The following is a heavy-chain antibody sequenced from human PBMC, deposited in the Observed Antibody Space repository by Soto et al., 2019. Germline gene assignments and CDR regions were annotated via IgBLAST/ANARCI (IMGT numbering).Heavy chain of an antibody. V-gene: IGHV4-30-2*01. Sequence: TCAVSGGSISSGGYSCNWIRQPPGKGLEWIGYIYHSGSTYYNPSLKSRVTISVDRSKNQFSLKLSSVTAADTAVYYCARSVILSGASYKGLIRLHYFDTWRPGTLDPVSS. CDR1: GGSISSGGYS. D-gene: IGHD3-9*01. J-gene: IGHJ4*02. CDR2: IYHSGST. CDR3: ARSVILSGASYKGLIRLHYFDT.